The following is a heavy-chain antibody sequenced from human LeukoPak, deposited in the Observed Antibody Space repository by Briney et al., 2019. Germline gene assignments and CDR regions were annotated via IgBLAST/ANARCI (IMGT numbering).Heavy chain of an antibody. CDR1: GFTFSNHG. CDR3: ARDHNYAFDN. V-gene: IGHV3-48*04. D-gene: IGHD1-1*01. J-gene: IGHJ4*02. Sequence: GGSLRLSCEASGFTFSNHGMHWVRQAPGKGLEWISYIGISSGNTKYADSVKGRFTISGDNAKNSLYLQMNSLRVEDTAVYYCARDHNYAFDNWGQGTLVTVSS. CDR2: IGISSGNT.